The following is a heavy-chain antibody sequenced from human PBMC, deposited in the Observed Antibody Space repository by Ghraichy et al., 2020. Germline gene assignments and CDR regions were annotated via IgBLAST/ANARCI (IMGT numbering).Heavy chain of an antibody. V-gene: IGHV3-7*01. Sequence: GGSLRLSCAASGFTFSSYWMSWVRQAPGKGLEWVANIKQDGSEKYYVDSVKGRFTISRDNAKNSLYLEMNSLRAEDTAVYYCARDVRDNWNDWFDPWGQGTLVTVSS. CDR1: GFTFSSYW. J-gene: IGHJ5*02. CDR2: IKQDGSEK. CDR3: ARDVRDNWNDWFDP. D-gene: IGHD1-1*01.